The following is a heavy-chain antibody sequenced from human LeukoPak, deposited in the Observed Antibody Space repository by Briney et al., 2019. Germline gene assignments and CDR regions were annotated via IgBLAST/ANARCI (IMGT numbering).Heavy chain of an antibody. D-gene: IGHD1-26*01. Sequence: ASVKVSCKASGYTFTSYYMHWVRQAPGQGLEWMGIINPSGGSTSYAQKFQGRVTMTRDTSTSTVYMELSSLRSEDTAVYYCAGDGIMHGSRDAFDIWGQGTMVTVSS. V-gene: IGHV1-46*01. CDR3: AGDGIMHGSRDAFDI. J-gene: IGHJ3*02. CDR2: INPSGGST. CDR1: GYTFTSYY.